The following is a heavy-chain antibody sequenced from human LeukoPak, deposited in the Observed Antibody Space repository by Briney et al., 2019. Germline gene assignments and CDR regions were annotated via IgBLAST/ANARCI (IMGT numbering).Heavy chain of an antibody. CDR3: ARDGFDSSVDAFDI. V-gene: IGHV4-31*03. D-gene: IGHD3-22*01. J-gene: IGHJ3*02. CDR1: GGSISSGGYY. CDR2: IYYSGST. Sequence: PSETLSLTCTVSGGSISSGGYYWSWIRQHPGKGLEWIGYIYYSGSTYYSPSLKSRVTISVDTSKNQFSLKLSSVTAADTAVYYCARDGFDSSVDAFDIWGQGTMVTVSS.